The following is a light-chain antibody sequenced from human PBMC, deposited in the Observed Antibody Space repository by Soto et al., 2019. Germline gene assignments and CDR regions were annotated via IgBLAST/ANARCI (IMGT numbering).Light chain of an antibody. J-gene: IGKJ2*01. Sequence: EVVMTQSPATLSVSPGERGTLSCRASQSVSTDLAWYQLKPGQAPRLLIYAATARAPGVPVRFSGSGSGREFTLTIGSLQSEDFAIYYCQQYNDWPDTFGQGTKLEIK. CDR3: QQYNDWPDT. CDR2: AAT. V-gene: IGKV3-15*01. CDR1: QSVSTD.